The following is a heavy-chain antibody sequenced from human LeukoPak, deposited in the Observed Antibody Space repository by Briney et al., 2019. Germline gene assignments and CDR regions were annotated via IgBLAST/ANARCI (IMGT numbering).Heavy chain of an antibody. CDR1: GGSFSSYY. CDR3: ARDLGGSSWYLVEAFDI. V-gene: IGHV4-59*01. Sequence: SETLSLTCTVSGGSFSSYYWSWIRQPPGKGLEWIGYIYYSGSTNYNPSLKSRVTISVDASKNQFSLKLSSVTAADTAVYYCARDLGGSSWYLVEAFDIWGQGTMVTVSS. J-gene: IGHJ3*02. D-gene: IGHD6-13*01. CDR2: IYYSGST.